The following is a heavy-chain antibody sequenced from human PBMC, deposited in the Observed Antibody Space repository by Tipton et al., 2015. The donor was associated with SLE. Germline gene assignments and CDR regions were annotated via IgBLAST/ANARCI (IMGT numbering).Heavy chain of an antibody. D-gene: IGHD6-13*01. Sequence: TLSLTCAVYGGSFSGYYWSWIRQPPGKGLEWIGEINHSGSTNYNPSLKSRVTISVDTSKNQLSLKLSSVTAADTAVYYCARESIAAAGTVVAFDIWGQGTIVTVSS. CDR3: ARESIAAAGTVVAFDI. CDR1: GGSFSGYY. CDR2: INHSGST. J-gene: IGHJ3*02. V-gene: IGHV4-34*01.